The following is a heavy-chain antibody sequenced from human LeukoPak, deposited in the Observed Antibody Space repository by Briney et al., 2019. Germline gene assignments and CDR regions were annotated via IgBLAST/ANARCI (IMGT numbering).Heavy chain of an antibody. CDR2: LNSDGNYT. CDR1: GXTFSSYW. D-gene: IGHD6-19*01. CDR3: AREYSSGWTSDY. V-gene: IGHV3-74*01. Sequence: GGSLRLSCAASGXTFSSYWMNWVRQAPGKGLVWVSRLNSDGNYTTYADSVKGRFTISRDNAKNTLSLQMNSLRAEDTAVYYRAREYSSGWTSDYWGQGTLVTVSS. J-gene: IGHJ4*02.